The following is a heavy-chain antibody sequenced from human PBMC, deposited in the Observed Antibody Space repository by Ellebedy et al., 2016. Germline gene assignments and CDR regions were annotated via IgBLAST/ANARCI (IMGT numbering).Heavy chain of an antibody. J-gene: IGHJ4*02. V-gene: IGHV1-18*01. CDR3: ARDAQQQLVRVFDY. Sequence: ASVKVSXXASGYTFTSYGISWVRQAPGQGLEWMGWISAYNGNTNYAQKLQGRVTMTTDTSTSTAYMELRSLRSDDTAVYYCARDAQQQLVRVFDYWGQGTLVTVSS. D-gene: IGHD6-13*01. CDR1: GYTFTSYG. CDR2: ISAYNGNT.